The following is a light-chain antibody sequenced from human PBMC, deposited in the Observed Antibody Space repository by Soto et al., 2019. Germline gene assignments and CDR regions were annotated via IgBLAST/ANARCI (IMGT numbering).Light chain of an antibody. J-gene: IGKJ4*01. Sequence: EIVLTQSPGTLSLSPGERATLSCRASQSLSSNLAWYQQKPGQAPRLLIYGASTRATGIPARFSGSGSGTDFTLTISRPEPEDFAVYYCQQYDNWPLTFGGGTKVDIK. CDR1: QSLSSN. V-gene: IGKV3-15*01. CDR2: GAS. CDR3: QQYDNWPLT.